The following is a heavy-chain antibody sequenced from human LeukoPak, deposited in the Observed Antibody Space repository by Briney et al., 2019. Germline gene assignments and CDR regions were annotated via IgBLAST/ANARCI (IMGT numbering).Heavy chain of an antibody. CDR1: GGSFSGYY. CDR2: INHSGST. V-gene: IGHV4-34*01. Sequence: SETLSLTCAVYGGSFSGYYWSWIRQPPGKGLEWIGEINHSGSTNYNPSLKSRVTISVDTSKNQFSLKLSSVTAEDTAVYYCARDDSGYGDAFDIWGQGTMVTVSS. CDR3: ARDDSGYGDAFDI. D-gene: IGHD5-12*01. J-gene: IGHJ3*02.